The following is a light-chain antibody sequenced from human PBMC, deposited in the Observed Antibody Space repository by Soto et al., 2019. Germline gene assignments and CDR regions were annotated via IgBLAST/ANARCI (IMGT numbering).Light chain of an antibody. V-gene: IGKV3-20*01. CDR3: QQYGSSRT. J-gene: IGKJ1*01. CDR1: ETVNSNY. CDR2: GAS. Sequence: IVSTKSPGTLSLSQGERATLSCRASETVNSNYLAWYQQKRGQAPRLLIYGASRRATGIPDRFSGSGSGTDFTLTITRLEPEDFAVYYCQQYGSSRTFGQGTKVDI.